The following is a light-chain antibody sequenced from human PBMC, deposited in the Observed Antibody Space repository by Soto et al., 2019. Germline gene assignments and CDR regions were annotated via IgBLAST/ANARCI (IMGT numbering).Light chain of an antibody. CDR1: QSVYNNY. J-gene: IGKJ1*01. CDR3: QPYGTSSWT. V-gene: IGKV3-20*01. Sequence: DIVMTQSPGTLSLSPGERATLSCRASQSVYNNYLAWYQHKPGQAPRLLIYAASSRATGIPDRFSGSGSGTDFTLTISRLEPEDFAVYYCQPYGTSSWTFGQGTKVDIK. CDR2: AAS.